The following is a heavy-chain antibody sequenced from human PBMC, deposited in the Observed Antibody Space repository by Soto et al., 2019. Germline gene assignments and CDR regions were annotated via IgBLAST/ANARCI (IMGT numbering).Heavy chain of an antibody. CDR2: IKKDGSEK. CDR1: EFSFSDYW. D-gene: IGHD6-13*01. V-gene: IGHV3-7*01. Sequence: EVQLVESGGGFVQPGGSLRLSCSASEFSFSDYWMTWVRQAPGKGLEWVASIKKDGSEKSYVDSVKGRFTISRDNAKNSLYLHMSSLIDEDTAVYYCDRRAAVVGLDYWGQGALVTVSS. J-gene: IGHJ4*02. CDR3: DRRAAVVGLDY.